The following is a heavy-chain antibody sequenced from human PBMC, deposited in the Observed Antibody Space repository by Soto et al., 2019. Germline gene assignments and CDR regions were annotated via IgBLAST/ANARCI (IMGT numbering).Heavy chain of an antibody. CDR2: IHSSGTS. D-gene: IGHD5-12*01. V-gene: IGHV4-30-4*01. CDR3: AALRQWTRIVAIFDS. Sequence: QVQLQESGPGLLKPSQTLSLTCSVSGDSISTGASYWSWMRQSTGMGLEWIGSIHSSGTSHSKPAMKRRLTMPVHTSKSQSYLKATSLTERDTAVYYSAALRQWTRIVAIFDSWGQGTLVTVSS. CDR1: GDSISTGASY. J-gene: IGHJ4*02.